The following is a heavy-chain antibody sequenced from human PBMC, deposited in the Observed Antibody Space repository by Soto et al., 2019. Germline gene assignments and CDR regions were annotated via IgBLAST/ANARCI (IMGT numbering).Heavy chain of an antibody. D-gene: IGHD2-2*01. J-gene: IGHJ6*02. CDR3: ARAISAAIPPVRYYYGMDV. V-gene: IGHV4-31*03. CDR1: GGSISSGGYY. Sequence: PSETLSLTCTVSGGSISSGGYYWSWIRQHPGKGLEWIGYIYYSGSTYYNPSLKSRVTISVDTSKNQFSLKLSSVTAADTAVYYCARAISAAIPPVRYYYGMDVWGQGTTVTVSS. CDR2: IYYSGST.